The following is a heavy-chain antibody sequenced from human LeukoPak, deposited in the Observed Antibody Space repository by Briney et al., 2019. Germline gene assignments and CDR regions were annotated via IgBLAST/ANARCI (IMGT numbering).Heavy chain of an antibody. V-gene: IGHV3-7*01. CDR1: GFTFSTYW. J-gene: IGHJ5*02. Sequence: GGSLRLSCAASGFTFSTYWMSWVRQAPGKGLEWVANIKKDGSEKYYMDSVKGRFTISRDNAENSLSLQMNSLRAEDTAVYYCVRVKGLRPAGWFDPWGQGILVTVSS. CDR3: VRVKGLRPAGWFDP. CDR2: IKKDGSEK.